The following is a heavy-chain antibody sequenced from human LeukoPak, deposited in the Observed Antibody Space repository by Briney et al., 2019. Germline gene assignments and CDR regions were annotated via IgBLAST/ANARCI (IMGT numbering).Heavy chain of an antibody. Sequence: GGSLRLSCAASGFTFSDYYMSWVRQAPGKGLEWVAHIGSSGSTIYYADCVKGRFTISRDNAKNSMYLQMNSLRAEDTAVYYCASSEVWWLNFDSWGQGTLVTVSS. J-gene: IGHJ4*02. D-gene: IGHD5-12*01. CDR3: ASSEVWWLNFDS. CDR2: IGSSGSTI. CDR1: GFTFSDYY. V-gene: IGHV3-11*01.